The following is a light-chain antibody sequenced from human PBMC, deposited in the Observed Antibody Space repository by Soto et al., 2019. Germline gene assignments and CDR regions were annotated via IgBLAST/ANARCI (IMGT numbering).Light chain of an antibody. CDR3: QQYGSSSYT. Sequence: ETVLTQSPGTLSLSPGERATLSCRASQSVSSNYLAWYQQKPGQAPRLLIYGASTRATGIPDRFSGSGSGTDFTLTISRLEPEDFAVYFCQQYGSSSYTFSQGTKLEIK. J-gene: IGKJ2*01. CDR2: GAS. CDR1: QSVSSNY. V-gene: IGKV3-20*01.